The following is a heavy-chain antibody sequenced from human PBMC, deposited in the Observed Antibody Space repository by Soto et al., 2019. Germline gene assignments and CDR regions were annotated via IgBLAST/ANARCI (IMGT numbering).Heavy chain of an antibody. J-gene: IGHJ6*02. CDR1: GYTFTSYG. Sequence: QVQLVQSGAEVKKPGASVKVSCKASGYTFTSYGISWVRQAPGQGLEWMGWISAYNGNTNYAQKLQGRVTITTDTSTNTVYMELRSLRSDDTAVYYCARVYDSGSHYYSYGMDVWGQGTTVTVSS. CDR3: ARVYDSGSHYYSYGMDV. D-gene: IGHD3-10*01. CDR2: ISAYNGNT. V-gene: IGHV1-18*01.